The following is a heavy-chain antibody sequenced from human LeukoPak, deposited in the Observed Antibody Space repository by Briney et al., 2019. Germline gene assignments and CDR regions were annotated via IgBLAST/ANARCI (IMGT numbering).Heavy chain of an antibody. CDR3: ARFPFCSSTSCTKIFYYYYGMDV. CDR1: GYTFTSYD. J-gene: IGHJ6*02. D-gene: IGHD2-2*01. Sequence: APVKVSCKASGYTFTSYDINWVRQATGQGLEWMGWMNPNSGNTGYAQKFQGRVTMTRNTSISTAYMELSSLRSEDTAVYYCARFPFCSSTSCTKIFYYYYGMDVWGQGTTVTVSS. V-gene: IGHV1-8*01. CDR2: MNPNSGNT.